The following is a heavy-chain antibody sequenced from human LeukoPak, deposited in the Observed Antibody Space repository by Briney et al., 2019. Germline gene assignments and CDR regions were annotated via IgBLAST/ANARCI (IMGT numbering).Heavy chain of an antibody. J-gene: IGHJ1*01. Sequence: SDTLPLSGTAAGGSSSSSMWSCIQQPAREVVECTALIYSSGSTYYADSVKSRFTISRDTSKNQLYLKLNSVTAADTAVYYCARGPPLVPAAKRQINYGYGYGGQGNVATVTS. D-gene: IGHD2-2*01. CDR3: ARGPPLVPAAKRQINYGYGY. V-gene: IGHV4-4*07. CDR2: IYSSGST. CDR1: GGSSSSSM.